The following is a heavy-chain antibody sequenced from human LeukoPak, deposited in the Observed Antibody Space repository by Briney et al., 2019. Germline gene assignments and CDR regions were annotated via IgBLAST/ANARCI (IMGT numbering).Heavy chain of an antibody. CDR1: GFTVSSNY. D-gene: IGHD3-22*01. CDR3: ARSITMIVVVTLADY. Sequence: GGSLRLSCAASGFTVSSNYMSWVRQAPGKGLEWVSVIYSGGTTYYADSVKGRFTISRDNSKNTLYLQMNSLRAEDTAVYYCARSITMIVVVTLADYWGQGTLVTVSS. J-gene: IGHJ4*02. CDR2: IYSGGTT. V-gene: IGHV3-53*05.